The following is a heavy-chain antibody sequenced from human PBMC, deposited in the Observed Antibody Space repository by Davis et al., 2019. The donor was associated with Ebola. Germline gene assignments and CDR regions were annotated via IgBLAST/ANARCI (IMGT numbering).Heavy chain of an antibody. CDR2: MFTYTGKT. J-gene: IGHJ4*02. CDR3: ATLILNYVGHDS. V-gene: IGHV1-18*01. CDR1: AGPYDDYG. D-gene: IGHD4-23*01. Sequence: AASVKVSCKFSAGPYDDYGINWVRQAPGEGLEWMGYMFTYTGKTKFAQNLQGRLTMTTDKTTGTAYMELRGLTPGDTAFYYWATLILNYVGHDSWGQGTLITVSS.